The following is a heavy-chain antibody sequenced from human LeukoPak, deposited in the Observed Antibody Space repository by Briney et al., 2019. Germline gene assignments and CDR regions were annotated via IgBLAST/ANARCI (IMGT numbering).Heavy chain of an antibody. CDR1: GFIFDDFA. CDR3: AKDIGGGTFLGYYYMDV. CDR2: ISWNSVST. V-gene: IGHV3-9*01. Sequence: GGSLRLSCAASGFIFDDFAMHRVRQAPGKGLEWVSSISWNSVSTGYADSVKGRFTISRDNAKNSLYLQLNSLRAEDTALYYCAKDIGGGTFLGYYYMDVWGKGTTVTVSS. J-gene: IGHJ6*03. D-gene: IGHD2/OR15-2a*01.